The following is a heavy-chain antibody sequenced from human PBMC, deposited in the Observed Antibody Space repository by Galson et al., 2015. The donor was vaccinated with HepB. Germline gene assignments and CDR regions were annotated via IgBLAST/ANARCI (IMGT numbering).Heavy chain of an antibody. CDR2: INPTSGGT. Sequence: SVKVSCKASGYTFTGYYMHWVRQAPGLGLEWMGRINPTSGGTNYAQKFQGRVTMTRDTSISTAYMELSRLRSDDTAVYYCAREFRGVVAATPTVCVWGKGTTVTVSS. V-gene: IGHV1-2*06. CDR1: GYTFTGYY. CDR3: AREFRGVVAATPTVCV. D-gene: IGHD2-15*01. J-gene: IGHJ6*04.